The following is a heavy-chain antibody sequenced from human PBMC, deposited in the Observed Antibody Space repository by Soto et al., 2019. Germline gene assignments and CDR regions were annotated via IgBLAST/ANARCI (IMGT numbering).Heavy chain of an antibody. CDR2: IGGSGGNT. Sequence: EVQLLESGGGLVQPGGSLRLSCAASGFIFNAYAMTWVRQAPGKGLEWVSAIGGSGGNTYYAASVKGRFTISRDNSKGRVDREMKRLGVDDTAVDFCARVGADYINSADHWGQGILVTVSS. V-gene: IGHV3-23*01. J-gene: IGHJ4*02. CDR1: GFIFNAYA. CDR3: ARVGADYINSADH. D-gene: IGHD4-4*01.